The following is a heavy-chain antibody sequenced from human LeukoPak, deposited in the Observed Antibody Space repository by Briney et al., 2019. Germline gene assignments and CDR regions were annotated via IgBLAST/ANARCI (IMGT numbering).Heavy chain of an antibody. CDR2: IIPIFGTA. D-gene: IGHD2-15*01. CDR3: ARDRVAATDAFDI. J-gene: IGHJ3*02. CDR1: GGTFSSYA. Sequence: SVKVSCKASGGTFSSYAISWVRQAPGQGLEWMGRIIPIFGTANYAQKFQGRVTITTDESTSTAYMELSSLRSEDTAVYYCARDRVAATDAFDIWGQGTMVTVSS. V-gene: IGHV1-69*05.